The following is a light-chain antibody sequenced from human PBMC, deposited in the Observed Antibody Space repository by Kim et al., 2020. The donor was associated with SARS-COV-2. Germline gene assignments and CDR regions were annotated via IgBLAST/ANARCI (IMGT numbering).Light chain of an antibody. CDR2: DAS. J-gene: IGKJ4*01. CDR1: QSVSSY. CDR3: QQRSNWPPLT. V-gene: IGKV3-11*01. Sequence: PGERDTLSVRASQSVSSYLAWYQQKPGQAPRLLIYDASNRATGIPARFSGSGSGTDFTLTISSLEPEDFAVYYCQQRSNWPPLTFGGGTKVDIK.